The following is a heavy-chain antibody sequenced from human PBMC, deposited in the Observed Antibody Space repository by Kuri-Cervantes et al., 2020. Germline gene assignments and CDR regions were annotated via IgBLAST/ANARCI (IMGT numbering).Heavy chain of an antibody. Sequence: GESLKISCAASGFTFSSYAMSWVRQAPGKGLEWVSAISGSGGSTYYADSVKGRFTISRDNSKNTLYLQMNSLRAEDTAVYYCAKGGHRKPWELLRKEYFQHWGQGTLVTGSS. CDR3: AKGGHRKPWELLRKEYFQH. V-gene: IGHV3-23*01. CDR1: GFTFSSYA. CDR2: ISGSGGST. D-gene: IGHD1-26*01. J-gene: IGHJ1*01.